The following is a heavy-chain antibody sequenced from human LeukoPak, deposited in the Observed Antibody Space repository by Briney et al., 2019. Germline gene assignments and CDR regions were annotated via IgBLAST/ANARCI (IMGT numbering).Heavy chain of an antibody. Sequence: GGSLRLSCAASGFTFSSYAMSWVRQAPGKGLEWVSAISGSGGSTYYADSVKGRFTISRDNAKNSLYLQMNSLRAEDTAIYYCARGYGYYNYWGQGTLVTVSS. CDR3: ARGYGYYNY. D-gene: IGHD3-3*01. CDR1: GFTFSSYA. V-gene: IGHV3-23*01. CDR2: ISGSGGST. J-gene: IGHJ4*02.